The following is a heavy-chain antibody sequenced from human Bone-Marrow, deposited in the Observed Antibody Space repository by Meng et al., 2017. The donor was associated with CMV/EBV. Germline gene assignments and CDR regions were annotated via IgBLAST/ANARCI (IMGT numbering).Heavy chain of an antibody. D-gene: IGHD2-21*01. CDR3: ARDIVRAYNWFDP. J-gene: IGHJ5*02. Sequence: ASVKVSCKASGYTFTGYYLHWVRQAPGQGLEWMGWINPNSGGTNYAQKFQGRVTMTRDTSISTAYMELSRLRSDDTAVYYCARDIVRAYNWFDPRGQGTLVTVSS. V-gene: IGHV1-2*02. CDR1: GYTFTGYY. CDR2: INPNSGGT.